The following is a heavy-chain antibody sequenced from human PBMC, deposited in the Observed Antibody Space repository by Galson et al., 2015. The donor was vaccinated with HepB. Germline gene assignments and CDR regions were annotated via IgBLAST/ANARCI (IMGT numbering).Heavy chain of an antibody. Sequence: SVKVSCKASGYTFTSYYMHWVRQAPGQGLEWMGIINPSGGSTSYAQKFQGRVTMTRDTSTSTVYMELSSLRSEDTAVYYCARDGPPNWGTFDPWGQGTLVTVSS. V-gene: IGHV1-46*01. CDR3: ARDGPPNWGTFDP. D-gene: IGHD7-27*01. CDR2: INPSGGST. CDR1: GYTFTSYY. J-gene: IGHJ5*02.